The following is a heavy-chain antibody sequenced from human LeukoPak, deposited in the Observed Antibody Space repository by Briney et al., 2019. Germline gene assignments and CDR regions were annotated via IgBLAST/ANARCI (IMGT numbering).Heavy chain of an antibody. Sequence: ASVKVSCKASGYTFTGYYMHWVRQAPGQGLEWMGWVNPYSGGTNYAQKFQGRVTMARDTSINTAYMELSRLNFDDTAVYYCTSQDDYSNYGGVYWGQGTLVTVSS. CDR3: TSQDDYSNYGGVY. J-gene: IGHJ4*02. CDR2: VNPYSGGT. D-gene: IGHD4-11*01. CDR1: GYTFTGYY. V-gene: IGHV1-2*02.